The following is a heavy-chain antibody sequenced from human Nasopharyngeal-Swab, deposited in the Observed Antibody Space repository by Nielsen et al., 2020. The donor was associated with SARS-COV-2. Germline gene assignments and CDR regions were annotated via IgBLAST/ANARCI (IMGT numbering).Heavy chain of an antibody. V-gene: IGHV3-21*01. J-gene: IGHJ6*02. CDR3: ARDGSDYDFWSAYFMDV. CDR2: ISSSSSYI. D-gene: IGHD3-3*01. CDR1: GFTFNNYN. Sequence: GESLKISCEASGFTFNNYNFNWVRQAPGKGLEWVSSISSSSSYIYYADSVKGRFTISRDNAKNSLYLQMNSLRAEDTAVYYCARDGSDYDFWSAYFMDVWGQETTVTVSS.